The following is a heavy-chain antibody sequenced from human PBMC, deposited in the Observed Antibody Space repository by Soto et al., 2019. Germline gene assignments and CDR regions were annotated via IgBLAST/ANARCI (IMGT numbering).Heavy chain of an antibody. D-gene: IGHD3-16*01. V-gene: IGHV3-21*01. J-gene: IGHJ5*02. CDR1: GFTFSSYS. CDR2: ISRSSSYI. CDR3: ARDLHDYVSFRFDP. Sequence: PXXSLRLSCAASGFTFSSYSMNWVPQAPGKGLEWVSSISRSSSYIYYADSVKGRFTISRDNAKNSLYLQMNSLRDEDTAVYYCARDLHDYVSFRFDPWGQGTLVTVSS.